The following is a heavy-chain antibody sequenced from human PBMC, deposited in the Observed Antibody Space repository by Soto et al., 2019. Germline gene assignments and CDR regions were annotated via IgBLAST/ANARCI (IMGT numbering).Heavy chain of an antibody. CDR2: ISYDGSNK. Sequence: QVQLVESGGGVVQPGRSLRLSCAASGFTFSSYAMHWVRQAPGKGLEWVAVISYDGSNKYYADSVKGRFTISRDNSKNTLYLQINSLRAEDTAVYYCARESRTTVNWFDPWGQGTLVTVSS. CDR1: GFTFSSYA. CDR3: ARESRTTVNWFDP. V-gene: IGHV3-30-3*01. J-gene: IGHJ5*02. D-gene: IGHD4-17*01.